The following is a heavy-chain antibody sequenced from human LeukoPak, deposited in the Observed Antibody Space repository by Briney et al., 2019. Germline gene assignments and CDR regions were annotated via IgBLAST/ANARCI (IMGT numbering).Heavy chain of an antibody. J-gene: IGHJ4*02. V-gene: IGHV4-38-2*02. CDR2: IYHSGST. CDR3: ARDDLGAVAAPFDY. CDR1: GYSISSGYY. D-gene: IGHD6-19*01. Sequence: SETLSLTCAVSGYSISSGYYWGWIRQPPGKGLEWIGSIYHSGSTYYNPPLKSRVTISVDTSKNQFSLKLSSVTAADTAVYYCARDDLGAVAAPFDYWGQGALVTVSS.